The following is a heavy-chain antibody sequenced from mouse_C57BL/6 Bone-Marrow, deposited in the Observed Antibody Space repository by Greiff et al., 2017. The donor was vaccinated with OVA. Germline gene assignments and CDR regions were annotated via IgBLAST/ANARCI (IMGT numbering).Heavy chain of an antibody. CDR1: EYEFPSHD. CDR3: ARLEHHLYFDV. V-gene: IGHV5-2*01. Sequence: EVKVVESGGGLVQPGESLKLSCESNEYEFPSHDMSWVRKTPEKRLELVAAINSDGGSTYYPDTMERRFIISRDNTKRTLYMQMSSLRSEDTALYYCARLEHHLYFDVWGTGTTVTVSS. J-gene: IGHJ1*03. CDR2: INSDGGST.